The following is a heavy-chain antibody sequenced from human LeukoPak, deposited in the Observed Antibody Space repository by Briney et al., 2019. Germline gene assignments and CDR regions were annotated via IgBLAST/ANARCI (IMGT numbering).Heavy chain of an antibody. D-gene: IGHD3-3*01. Sequence: ASVTVSCKASGYTFTIYAMNWVRQAPGQGLEWMGWINTNTGSPTYAQGFTGRFVFSLDTSVSTAYLQISSLKAEDTAVYYCARDSLAYYDFSPHYWGQGTLVTVSA. V-gene: IGHV7-4-1*02. J-gene: IGHJ4*02. CDR3: ARDSLAYYDFSPHY. CDR1: GYTFTIYA. CDR2: INTNTGSP.